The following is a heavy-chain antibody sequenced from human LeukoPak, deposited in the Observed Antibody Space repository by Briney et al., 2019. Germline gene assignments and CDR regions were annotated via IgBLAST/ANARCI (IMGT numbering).Heavy chain of an antibody. J-gene: IGHJ4*02. CDR2: INPNSGGT. V-gene: IGHV1-2*02. CDR1: GYTFTGYY. Sequence: GASVKVSCKASGYTFTGYYMHWVRQAPGQGLEWMGWINPNSGGTNYAQKFQGRVTMTRDTSISTAYMELSRLRSDDTAVYYRARRAQYYYDSSGYYYFDYWGQGTPVTVSP. CDR3: ARRAQYYYDSSGYYYFDY. D-gene: IGHD3-22*01.